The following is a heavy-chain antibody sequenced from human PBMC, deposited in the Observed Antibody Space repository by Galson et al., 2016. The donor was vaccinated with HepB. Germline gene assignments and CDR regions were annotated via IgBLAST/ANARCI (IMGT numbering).Heavy chain of an antibody. J-gene: IGHJ4*01. CDR3: AGGQSGFYYISTAPFDF. CDR1: GGSISSGNYY. Sequence: TLSLTCTVSGGSISSGNYYWSWLRQHPGRGLEWIGYIHDSGSTYYNPSLNGRVSISIDTSKNQFSLKLSSVTAADTAVYYCAGGQSGFYYISTAPFDFWGHGALVTVSS. CDR2: IHDSGST. D-gene: IGHD3-22*01. V-gene: IGHV4-30-4*01.